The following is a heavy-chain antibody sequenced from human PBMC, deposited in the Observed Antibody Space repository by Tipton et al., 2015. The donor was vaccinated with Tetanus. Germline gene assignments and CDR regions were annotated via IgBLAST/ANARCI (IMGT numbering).Heavy chain of an antibody. V-gene: IGHV1-18*01. Sequence: QSGAEVKKPGASVKVSCKASGYTFTSYGISWVRQAPGQGLEWMGWISAYNGNTNYAQKLQGRVTMTTDTSTSTAYMELRSLRSDDTAVYYCAREPYDILTGYYYYYGMDVWAQGPAVSVSS. J-gene: IGHJ6*02. D-gene: IGHD3-9*01. CDR1: GYTFTSYG. CDR3: AREPYDILTGYYYYYGMDV. CDR2: ISAYNGNT.